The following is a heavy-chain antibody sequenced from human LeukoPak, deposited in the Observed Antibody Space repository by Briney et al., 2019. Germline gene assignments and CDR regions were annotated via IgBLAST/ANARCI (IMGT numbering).Heavy chain of an antibody. V-gene: IGHV1-18*01. J-gene: IGHJ5*02. CDR3: ARAAPYYDFWSGYYRNDNWFDP. CDR1: GYTFTSYG. D-gene: IGHD3-3*01. Sequence: ASVKVSCKASGYTFTSYGISWLRHAPGQGLEWMGWISAYNCNTNYAQKLQGRVTMTTDTSTSTAYMELRSLRSDATAVYYCARAAPYYDFWSGYYRNDNWFDPWGQGTLVTVSS. CDR2: ISAYNCNT.